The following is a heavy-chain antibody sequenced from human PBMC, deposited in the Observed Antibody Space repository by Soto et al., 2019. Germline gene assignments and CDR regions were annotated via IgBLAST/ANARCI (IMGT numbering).Heavy chain of an antibody. V-gene: IGHV3-7*03. J-gene: IGHJ4*02. CDR3: ARAPGSLGTAATGKDY. Sequence: PGGSLRLSCAGSGFTLSGYWMTWVRQAPGKGPEWVANIKQDGTDKNYVDSVKGRFTISRDNAKNSLYLQLSSLRVEDTAVYYCARAPGSLGTAATGKDYWGQGTLVTVSS. CDR1: GFTLSGYW. CDR2: IKQDGTDK. D-gene: IGHD6-13*01.